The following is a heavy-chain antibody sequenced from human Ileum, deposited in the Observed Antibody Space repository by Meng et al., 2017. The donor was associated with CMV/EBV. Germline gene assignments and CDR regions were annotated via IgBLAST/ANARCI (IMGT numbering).Heavy chain of an antibody. D-gene: IGHD1-26*01. Sequence: GESLKISCVASGLTFTDFYMTWLRQAPGKGLEWIASISSGSSSLDYADSVQGRFTIYRDNARNIVYLQMNSLRGEDTAVYYCARYSGSYYYYSGLDVWGQGTTVTVSS. CDR1: GLTFTDFY. CDR3: ARYSGSYYYYSGLDV. J-gene: IGHJ6*02. V-gene: IGHV3-11*04. CDR2: ISSGSSSL.